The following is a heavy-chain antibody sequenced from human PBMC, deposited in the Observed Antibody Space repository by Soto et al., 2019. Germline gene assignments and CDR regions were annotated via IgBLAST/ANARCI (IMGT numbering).Heavy chain of an antibody. J-gene: IGHJ4*02. V-gene: IGHV1-3*01. Sequence: GTSVKVSWKDSGDTLTSYAMHWVRQEKGQRLEWMGWINAGNGNTKYSQKFQGRVTITRDTSASTAYMELSSLRSEDTAVYYCARDRKRDGYNNFDYWGQGTLVSVSS. CDR2: INAGNGNT. D-gene: IGHD5-12*01. CDR3: ARDRKRDGYNNFDY. CDR1: GDTLTSYA.